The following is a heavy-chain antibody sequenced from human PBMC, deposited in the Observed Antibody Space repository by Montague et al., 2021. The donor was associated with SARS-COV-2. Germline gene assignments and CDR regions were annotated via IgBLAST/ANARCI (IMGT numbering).Heavy chain of an antibody. V-gene: IGHV3-13*01. Sequence: SRRLSCAASGFTFSSHDMHWVRQSPGKGLQWVSAIGTAGDTYYEGSVEGRFTISREDAKSSLSLQMTSLTAGDTAVYYCARAHADSVYHFWSGSVTSTSLDVWGKGTAVTVSS. CDR1: GFTFSSHD. J-gene: IGHJ6*04. D-gene: IGHD3-3*01. CDR3: ARAHADSVYHFWSGSVTSTSLDV. CDR2: IGTAGDT.